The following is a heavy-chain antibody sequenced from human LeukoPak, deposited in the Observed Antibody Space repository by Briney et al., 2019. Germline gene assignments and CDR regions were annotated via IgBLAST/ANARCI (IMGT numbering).Heavy chain of an antibody. CDR2: IIPMFGTA. CDR1: GGTFSNFG. Sequence: GASVKVSCKASGGTFSNFGISWLRQAPGRGPEWMGGIIPMFGTATYGQKFQGRVTITADESTAYMELTSLRSEDTAVYYCARDSGGDGDYVSYFDYWGQGTLVIAS. CDR3: ARDSGGDGDYVSYFDY. D-gene: IGHD4-17*01. V-gene: IGHV1-69*13. J-gene: IGHJ4*02.